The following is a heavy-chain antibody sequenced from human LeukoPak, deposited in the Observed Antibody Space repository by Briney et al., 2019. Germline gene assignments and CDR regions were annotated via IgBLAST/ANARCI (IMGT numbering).Heavy chain of an antibody. V-gene: IGHV4-31*03. Sequence: PSETLSLTCTVSGGSISSGGYYWSWIRQHPGKGLEWIGYIYYSGSTYYNPSLKSRVTISVDTSKNQFSLKLSSVTAADTAVYYCGRGFDSSGYYFDYWGQGTLVTVSS. J-gene: IGHJ4*02. CDR1: GGSISSGGYY. D-gene: IGHD3-22*01. CDR3: GRGFDSSGYYFDY. CDR2: IYYSGST.